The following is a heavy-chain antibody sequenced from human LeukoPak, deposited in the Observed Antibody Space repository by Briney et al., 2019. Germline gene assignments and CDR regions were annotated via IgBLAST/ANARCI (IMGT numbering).Heavy chain of an antibody. Sequence: GGSLRLSCAASGFTFSSYWMHWVRQAPGKGLVWVSRINSDGSSTSYADSVKGRFTISRDNAKNTQYLQMNSLRAEDTAVYYCARDLGQYYYDSSGLGFDYWGQGTLVTVSS. J-gene: IGHJ4*02. D-gene: IGHD3-22*01. CDR2: INSDGSST. V-gene: IGHV3-74*01. CDR3: ARDLGQYYYDSSGLGFDY. CDR1: GFTFSSYW.